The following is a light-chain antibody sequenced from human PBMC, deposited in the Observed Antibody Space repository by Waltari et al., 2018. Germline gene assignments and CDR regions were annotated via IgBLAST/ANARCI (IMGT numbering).Light chain of an antibody. CDR3: SSYTTSNTVV. V-gene: IGLV2-14*01. CDR2: EVN. CDR1: SSDVGSYIY. J-gene: IGLJ2*01. Sequence: QSALTQPASVSGSPGQSITISCTGTSSDVGSYIYVSWYQQHPGKAPKCMIYEVNNRPSGFSPRSSGSKSGNTASLTISGLQPEDEADYYCSSYTTSNTVVFGGGTKLTVL.